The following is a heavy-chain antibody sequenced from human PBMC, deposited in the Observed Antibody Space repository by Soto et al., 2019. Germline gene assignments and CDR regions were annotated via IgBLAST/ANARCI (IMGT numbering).Heavy chain of an antibody. CDR3: ARVRSPSGYTAMSHFDY. CDR2: IYYSGST. V-gene: IGHV4-61*01. CDR1: GGSVSSGSYY. J-gene: IGHJ4*02. Sequence: SSETLSLTCTVSGGSVSSGSYYWSWIRPPPGKGLEWIVYIYYSGSTNYNPSLKSRVTISVDASKNQFSLQLSSVTAADTAVYYCARVRSPSGYTAMSHFDYWGQGSLVTVSS. D-gene: IGHD5-18*01.